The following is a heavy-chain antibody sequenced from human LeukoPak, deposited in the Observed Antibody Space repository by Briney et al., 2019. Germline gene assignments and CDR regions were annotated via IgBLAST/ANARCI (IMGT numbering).Heavy chain of an antibody. CDR1: GYTFTSYG. J-gene: IGHJ3*02. CDR3: ARVRSIAARYGAFDI. CDR2: ISAYNGNT. D-gene: IGHD6-6*01. V-gene: IGHV1-18*01. Sequence: ASVKVSCKASGYTFTSYGISWVRQAPGQGLEWMGWISAYNGNTNYAQKLQGRVTMTTDTSTSTAYMELRSLRSEDTAVYYCARVRSIAARYGAFDIWGQGTMVTVSS.